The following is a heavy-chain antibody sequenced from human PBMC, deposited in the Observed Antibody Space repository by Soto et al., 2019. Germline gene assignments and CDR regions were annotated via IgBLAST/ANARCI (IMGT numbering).Heavy chain of an antibody. Sequence: SETLSLTCTVSGGSISSGGYYWSWIRQHPGKGLEWIGYIYYSGSTYYNPSLKSRVTISVDTSKNQFSLKLSSVTAADTAVYYCARSIKDYDFWSGYYIDYWGQGTLVTVYS. CDR3: ARSIKDYDFWSGYYIDY. J-gene: IGHJ4*02. V-gene: IGHV4-31*03. CDR2: IYYSGST. D-gene: IGHD3-3*01. CDR1: GGSISSGGYY.